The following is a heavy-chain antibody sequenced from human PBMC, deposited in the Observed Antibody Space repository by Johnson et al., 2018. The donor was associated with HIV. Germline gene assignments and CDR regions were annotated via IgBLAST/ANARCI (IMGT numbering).Heavy chain of an antibody. CDR3: AKDMMGVDYGDYDEAAFDI. J-gene: IGHJ3*02. V-gene: IGHV3-20*04. D-gene: IGHD4-17*01. CDR1: GFTFDEYD. Sequence: MQLVESGGGVARPGGSLRLSCEASGFTFDEYDMSWVRQAPGKGLEWVSGINWNGGTPGSADSVKNRFTISRDNAKNSLYLQMNSLRAEDTALYYCAKDMMGVDYGDYDEAAFDIWGQGTMVTVSS. CDR2: INWNGGTP.